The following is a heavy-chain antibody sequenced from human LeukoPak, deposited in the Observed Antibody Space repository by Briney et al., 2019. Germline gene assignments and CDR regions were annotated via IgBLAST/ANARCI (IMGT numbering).Heavy chain of an antibody. D-gene: IGHD3-22*01. CDR3: ARDQADSSGTHY. CDR1: GFTVSSNY. Sequence: GGSPRLSCAASGFTVSSNYMSWVRQAPGKGLEWVSVIYSGGSTYYADSVKGRFTISRDNSKNTLYLQMNSLRAEDTAVYYCARDQADSSGTHYWGQGTLVTVSS. CDR2: IYSGGST. J-gene: IGHJ4*02. V-gene: IGHV3-66*02.